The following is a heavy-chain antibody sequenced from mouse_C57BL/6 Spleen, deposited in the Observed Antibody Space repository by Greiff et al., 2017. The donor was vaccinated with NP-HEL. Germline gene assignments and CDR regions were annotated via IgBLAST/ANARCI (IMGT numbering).Heavy chain of an antibody. J-gene: IGHJ4*01. Sequence: VQLKESGPGLVKPSQSLSLTCSVTGYSITSGYYWNWIRQFPGNKLEWMGYISYDGSNNYNPSLKNRISITRDTSKNQFFLKLNSVTTEDTATYYCAREGLEDYAMDYWGQGTSVTVSS. CDR3: AREGLEDYAMDY. CDR1: GYSITSGYY. CDR2: ISYDGSN. V-gene: IGHV3-6*01. D-gene: IGHD3-3*01.